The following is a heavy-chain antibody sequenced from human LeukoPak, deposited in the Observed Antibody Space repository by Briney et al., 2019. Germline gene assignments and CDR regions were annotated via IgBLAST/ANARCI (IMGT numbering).Heavy chain of an antibody. Sequence: GESLKISCKGSGYSFTGYYMHWVRQAPGQGLEWMGWINPNSGGTNYAQKFQGRVTMTRDTSISTAYMELSRLRSDDTAVYYCAREDIVVVPAARKLYYYGMDVWGQGTTVTVSS. J-gene: IGHJ6*02. CDR2: INPNSGGT. CDR3: AREDIVVVPAARKLYYYGMDV. D-gene: IGHD2-2*01. CDR1: GYSFTGYY. V-gene: IGHV1-2*02.